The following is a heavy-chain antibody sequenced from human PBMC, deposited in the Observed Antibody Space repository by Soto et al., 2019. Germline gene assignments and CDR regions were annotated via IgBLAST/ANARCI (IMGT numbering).Heavy chain of an antibody. V-gene: IGHV1-3*01. CDR1: GYTFTSYA. D-gene: IGHD3-3*01. CDR2: INAGNGST. Sequence: ASVQVSGKASGYTFTSYAMHWVRQAPGQRLEWMGWINAGNGSTKYSQKFQGRVTNTRDTSASTAYMELSSLRSEDTAVYYCARDAAYYDFWSGYYTYGMDVWGQGTTVTVSS. CDR3: ARDAAYYDFWSGYYTYGMDV. J-gene: IGHJ6*02.